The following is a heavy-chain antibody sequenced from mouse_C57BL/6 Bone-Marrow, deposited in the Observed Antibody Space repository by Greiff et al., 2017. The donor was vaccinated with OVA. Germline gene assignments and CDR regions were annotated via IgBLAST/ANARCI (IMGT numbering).Heavy chain of an antibody. Sequence: EVKLVESAGGLVQPGSSMKLSCTASGFTFSDYYMAWVRQVPEKGLEWVANINYDGSSTYYLDSLKSRFIISRDNAKNILYLQMSSLKSEDTATYYCARGGWDWYFDVWGTGTTVTVSS. V-gene: IGHV5-16*01. CDR3: ARGGWDWYFDV. J-gene: IGHJ1*03. CDR2: INYDGSST. CDR1: GFTFSDYY. D-gene: IGHD3-3*01.